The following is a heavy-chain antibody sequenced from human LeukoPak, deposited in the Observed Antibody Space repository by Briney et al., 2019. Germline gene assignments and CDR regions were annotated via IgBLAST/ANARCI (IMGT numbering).Heavy chain of an antibody. CDR1: GYSFTSYW. D-gene: IGHD4-11*01. J-gene: IGHJ4*02. Sequence: GESLKISCKGSGYSFTSYWIGWVRQMPGKGREWMGIIYPGDSDTRYSPSFQGQVTISADKSISTAYLQWSSLKASDTAMYYCASFDYNPGGPSDYWGQGTLVTVSS. CDR3: ASFDYNPGGPSDY. CDR2: IYPGDSDT. V-gene: IGHV5-51*01.